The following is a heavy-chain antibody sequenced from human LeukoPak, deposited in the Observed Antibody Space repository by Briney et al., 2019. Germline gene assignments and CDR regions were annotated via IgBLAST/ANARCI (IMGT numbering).Heavy chain of an antibody. D-gene: IGHD6-6*01. CDR1: GYTFTSYD. CDR2: MNPNSGNT. Sequence: ASVKVSCKASGYTFTSYDINWVRQATGQGLEWMGWMNPNSGNTGYAQKFQGRVTMTRNTSISTAYMELSSLRSEDTAVYYCAREPSSSYYYGMDVWGQGTTVTVSS. J-gene: IGHJ6*02. V-gene: IGHV1-8*01. CDR3: AREPSSSYYYGMDV.